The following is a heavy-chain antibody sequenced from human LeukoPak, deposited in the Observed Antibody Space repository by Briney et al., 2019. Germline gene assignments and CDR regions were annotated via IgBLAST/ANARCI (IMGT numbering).Heavy chain of an antibody. CDR1: GGSFSGYY. J-gene: IGHJ4*02. V-gene: IGHV4-34*01. CDR2: INHSGST. D-gene: IGHD3-22*01. CDR3: AAYYDSSGYYRY. Sequence: SETLSLICAVYGGSFSGYYWSWIRQPPGKGLEWIGEINHSGSTNYNPSLKSRVTISVDTSKNQFSLKLSSVTAADTAVYYCAAYYDSSGYYRYWGQGTLVTVSS.